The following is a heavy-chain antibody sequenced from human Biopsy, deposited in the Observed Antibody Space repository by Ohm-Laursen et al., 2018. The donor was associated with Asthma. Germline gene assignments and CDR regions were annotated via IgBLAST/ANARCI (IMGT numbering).Heavy chain of an antibody. J-gene: IGHJ6*02. D-gene: IGHD6-13*01. V-gene: IGHV4-39*01. CDR1: SGSGGYMRSGNYY. CDR2: IYYSGTT. Sequence: SDTLSLTCSLSSGSGGYMRSGNYYWGWIRRPPGKGLEWIGSIYYSGTTYYNPTLESRVTVPADTSRNLFSLKLTSVTAADTAVYYCVRGSSSWHHGPFHYYYGLDVWGQGTTATVSS. CDR3: VRGSSSWHHGPFHYYYGLDV.